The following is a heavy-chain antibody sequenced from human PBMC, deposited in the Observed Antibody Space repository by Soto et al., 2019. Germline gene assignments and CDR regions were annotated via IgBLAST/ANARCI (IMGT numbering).Heavy chain of an antibody. CDR2: ISYDGSNK. D-gene: IGHD6-19*01. CDR3: AKGTQSRRSIAVAAPDY. Sequence: SGGSLRLSCAASGFTFSSYGMHWVRQAPGKGLEWVAVISYDGSNKYYADSVKGRFTISRDNSKNTLYLQMNSLRAEDTAVYYCAKGTQSRRSIAVAAPDYWGQGTLVTVSS. CDR1: GFTFSSYG. V-gene: IGHV3-30*18. J-gene: IGHJ4*02.